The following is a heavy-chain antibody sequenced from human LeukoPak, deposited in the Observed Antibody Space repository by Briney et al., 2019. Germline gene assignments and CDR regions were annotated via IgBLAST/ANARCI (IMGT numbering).Heavy chain of an antibody. D-gene: IGHD1-26*01. J-gene: IGHJ4*02. V-gene: IGHV1-18*01. CDR3: ARASWGSYTGGNFDY. CDR1: GYTFTSYG. Sequence: ASVKVSCKASGYTFTSYGISWVRQAPGQGLEWMGWISAYNGNTNYAQKLQGRVTMTTDTSTSTAYMELRSLRSDDTAVYYCARASWGSYTGGNFDYWGQGTLVTVSS. CDR2: ISAYNGNT.